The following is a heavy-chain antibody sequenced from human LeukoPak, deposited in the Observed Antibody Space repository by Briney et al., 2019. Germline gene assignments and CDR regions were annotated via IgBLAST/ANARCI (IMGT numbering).Heavy chain of an antibody. CDR1: GYTFTSYD. Sequence: GASVKVSCKASGYTFTSYDINWVRQATGQGLEWMGWMNPNSGNTGYAQKFQGRVTMTRNTSISTAYMELSSLRSEDTAVYYCARGRYLLGYCSSTSCYGGDYWGQGTLVTVSP. J-gene: IGHJ4*02. CDR3: ARGRYLLGYCSSTSCYGGDY. CDR2: MNPNSGNT. D-gene: IGHD2-2*01. V-gene: IGHV1-8*01.